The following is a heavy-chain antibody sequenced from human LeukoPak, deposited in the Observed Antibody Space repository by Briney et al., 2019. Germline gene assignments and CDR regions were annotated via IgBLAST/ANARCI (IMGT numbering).Heavy chain of an antibody. Sequence: ASVKVSCKASGYTFTNYGINWVRQAPGQRPEWMGWFSTYNGDTNYAQKLQGRVTMTTDTSTSTAYMELRSLRSDDTAVYYCVTRARYCSGGSCYIIDYWGQGTLVTVSS. CDR2: FSTYNGDT. V-gene: IGHV1-18*01. CDR1: GYTFTNYG. D-gene: IGHD2-15*01. CDR3: VTRARYCSGGSCYIIDY. J-gene: IGHJ4*02.